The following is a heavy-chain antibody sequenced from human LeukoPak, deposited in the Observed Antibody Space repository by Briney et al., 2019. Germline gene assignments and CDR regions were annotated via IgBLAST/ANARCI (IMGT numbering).Heavy chain of an antibody. CDR3: ARVGLYCSGGSCYDC. J-gene: IGHJ4*02. V-gene: IGHV3-74*03. CDR1: GFTFSSYG. Sequence: GGSLRLSCAASGFTFSSYGMHWVRQAPGKGLVWVSRISSDGRSTTYADSVKGRFTISRDNAKTTLYLQMNSLRAEDTAVYYCARVGLYCSGGSCYDCWGQGTLVTVSS. D-gene: IGHD2-15*01. CDR2: ISSDGRST.